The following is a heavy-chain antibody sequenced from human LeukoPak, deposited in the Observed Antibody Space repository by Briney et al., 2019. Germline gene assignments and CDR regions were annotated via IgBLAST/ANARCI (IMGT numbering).Heavy chain of an antibody. CDR2: INPSGGST. D-gene: IGHD6-19*01. Sequence: ASVTVSCKASGYTFINFDINWVRQATGQGLEWMGIINPSGGSTSYAQKFQGRVTMTRDTSTSTVYMELSSLRSEDTAVYYCACEPRVAVAGTDLGYWGQGTLVTVSS. V-gene: IGHV1-46*01. CDR3: ACEPRVAVAGTDLGY. J-gene: IGHJ4*02. CDR1: GYTFINFD.